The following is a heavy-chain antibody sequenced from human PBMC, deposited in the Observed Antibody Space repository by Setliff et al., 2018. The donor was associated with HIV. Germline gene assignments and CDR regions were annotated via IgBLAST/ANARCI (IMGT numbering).Heavy chain of an antibody. D-gene: IGHD4-17*01. CDR3: ARRILDYGDYWYFDL. CDR1: GGSFSGYY. J-gene: IGHJ2*01. V-gene: IGHV4-34*01. Sequence: SETLSLTCAVYGGSFSGYYWSWNRQPPGKGLEWIGEISHSGSTNYNPSLKNRVTISVDTSKNQFSLRLTSVTAADTAVYYCARRILDYGDYWYFDLWGRGTLVTVSS. CDR2: ISHSGST.